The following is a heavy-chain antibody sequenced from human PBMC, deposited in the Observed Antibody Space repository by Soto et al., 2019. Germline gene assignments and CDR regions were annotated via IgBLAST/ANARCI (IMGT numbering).Heavy chain of an antibody. CDR1: GFTFSSYS. D-gene: IGHD3-3*01. CDR3: ARGVFLEWLAYYDEYFQH. CDR2: ISSSSSTI. Sequence: PGGSLRLSCAASGFTFSSYSMNWVRQAPGKGLEWVSYISSSSSTIYYADSVKGRFTISRDNAKNSLYLQMNSLRAEDTAVYYCARGVFLEWLAYYDEYFQHWGQGTLVTVSS. V-gene: IGHV3-48*01. J-gene: IGHJ1*01.